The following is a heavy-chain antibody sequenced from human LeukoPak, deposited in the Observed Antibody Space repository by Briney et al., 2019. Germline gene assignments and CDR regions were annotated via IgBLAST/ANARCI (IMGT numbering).Heavy chain of an antibody. CDR2: ISAYNGNT. CDR1: GYTFTGFY. Sequence: GASVKVSCKASGYTFTGFYIHWVRQAPGQGLEWMGWISAYNGNTNYAQKLQGRVTMTTDTSTSTAYMELRSLRSDDTAVYYCARAQMATIPPGVGDYWGQGTLVTVSS. J-gene: IGHJ4*02. V-gene: IGHV1-18*01. D-gene: IGHD5-24*01. CDR3: ARAQMATIPPGVGDY.